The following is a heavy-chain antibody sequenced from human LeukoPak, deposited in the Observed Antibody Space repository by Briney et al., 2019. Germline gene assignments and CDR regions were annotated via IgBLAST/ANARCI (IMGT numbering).Heavy chain of an antibody. Sequence: PGGSLRLSCAASGVTLSSYWLHCVRQAPGKGRVWVSRISDADGSITDYADSVRGRFTISRDTAKNTLYLEMNSLGAEYTAVYYCARDLSGYSDYWGQGTLVSVSS. V-gene: IGHV3-74*01. J-gene: IGHJ4*02. D-gene: IGHD2-15*01. CDR1: GVTLSSYW. CDR2: ISDADGSIT. CDR3: ARDLSGYSDY.